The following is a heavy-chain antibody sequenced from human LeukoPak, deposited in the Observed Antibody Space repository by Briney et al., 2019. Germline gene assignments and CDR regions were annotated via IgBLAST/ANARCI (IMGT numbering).Heavy chain of an antibody. CDR2: ISSTSSDI. V-gene: IGHV3-21*01. CDR3: ARAFGVVGATNPGY. J-gene: IGHJ4*02. CDR1: GFSFSSYT. D-gene: IGHD1-26*01. Sequence: PGGSLRLSCAASGFSFSSYTTNWVRLAPGKGLEWVSSISSTSSDIHYADSVKGRFTISRDNAKNSLYLQMNSLRAEDTAVYYCARAFGVVGATNPGYWGQGTLVTVSS.